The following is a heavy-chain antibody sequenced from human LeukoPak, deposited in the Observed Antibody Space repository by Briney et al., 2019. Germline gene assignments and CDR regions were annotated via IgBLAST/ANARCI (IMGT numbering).Heavy chain of an antibody. D-gene: IGHD6-13*01. Sequence: PGGSLRLSCAASGFTFSSYGMHWVRQAPGKGLEWVAVISYDGSNKYYADSVKGRFTISRDNSKNTLYLQMNSLRAEDTAVYYCAKGDSSWGVDYWGQGTLVTVSS. J-gene: IGHJ4*02. CDR3: AKGDSSWGVDY. CDR1: GFTFSSYG. CDR2: ISYDGSNK. V-gene: IGHV3-30*18.